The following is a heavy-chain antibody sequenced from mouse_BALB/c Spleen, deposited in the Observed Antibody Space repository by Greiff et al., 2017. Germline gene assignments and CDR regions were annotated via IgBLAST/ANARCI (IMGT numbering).Heavy chain of an antibody. CDR2: INPSTGYT. CDR1: GYTFTSYW. CDR3: ARSRYGLAMDY. Sequence: LQESGAELAKPGASVKMSCKASGYTFTSYWMHWVKQRPGQGLEWIGYINPSTGYTEYNQKFKDKATLTADKSSSTAYMQLSSLTSEDSAVYYCARSRYGLAMDYWGQGTSVTVSS. V-gene: IGHV1-7*01. D-gene: IGHD2-14*01. J-gene: IGHJ4*01.